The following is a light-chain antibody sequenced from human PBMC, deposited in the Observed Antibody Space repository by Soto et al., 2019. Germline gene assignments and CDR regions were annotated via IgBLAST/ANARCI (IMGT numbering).Light chain of an antibody. CDR2: DVT. Sequence: QSALTQPRSVSGSPGQSVTISCTGTNSDVGTFYFVSWYQQYPDKGPKLIIYDVTERPSGVPDRFSGSKSGNTASLTISGLQAEDEADYYCCSYAGSYNYVFGRGTKVTV. J-gene: IGLJ1*01. CDR1: NSDVGTFYF. CDR3: CSYAGSYNYV. V-gene: IGLV2-11*01.